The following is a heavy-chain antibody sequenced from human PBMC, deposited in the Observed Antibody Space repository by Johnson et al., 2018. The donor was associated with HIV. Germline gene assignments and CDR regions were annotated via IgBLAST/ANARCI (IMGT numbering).Heavy chain of an antibody. CDR3: ERDQGGYSYGFDAFDI. J-gene: IGHJ3*02. Sequence: VQLVESGGGLIQPGGSLRLSCAASGFTVSSNYMSWVRQAPGKGLEWVSVIYSGGSTYYADSVKGRFTISRDNSKNTLYLQMNSLRAEDTAVYYCERDQGGYSYGFDAFDIWGQGTMVTVSS. D-gene: IGHD5-18*01. CDR2: IYSGGST. V-gene: IGHV3-53*01. CDR1: GFTVSSNY.